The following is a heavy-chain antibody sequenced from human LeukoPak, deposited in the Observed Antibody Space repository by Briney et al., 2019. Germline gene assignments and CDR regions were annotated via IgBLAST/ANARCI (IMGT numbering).Heavy chain of an antibody. Sequence: ASVKVSCKVSGYSLTELSIHRVRQAPGKGLEWMGGFGLEDGETIYAQRFQGRVTMTEDTSTDTAYMQLSSLTSEDTAVYYCASGSPGDAFDIWGQGTMVTVSS. V-gene: IGHV1-24*01. D-gene: IGHD5-12*01. CDR2: FGLEDGET. CDR3: ASGSPGDAFDI. J-gene: IGHJ3*02. CDR1: GYSLTELS.